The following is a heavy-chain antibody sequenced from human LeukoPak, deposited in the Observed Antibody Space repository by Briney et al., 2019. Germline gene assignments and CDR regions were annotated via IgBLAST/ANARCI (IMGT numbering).Heavy chain of an antibody. CDR1: GGTFSSYA. J-gene: IGHJ5*02. CDR2: IIPIFGTA. V-gene: IGHV1-69*05. CDR3: ARLPRYYCDSSGPQGDAWFDP. D-gene: IGHD3-22*01. Sequence: SVKVSCKASGGTFSSYAISWVRQAPGQGLEWMGGIIPIFGTANYAQKFQGRVTITTDESTSTAYMELSSLRSEDTAVYYCARLPRYYCDSSGPQGDAWFDPWGQGTLVTVSS.